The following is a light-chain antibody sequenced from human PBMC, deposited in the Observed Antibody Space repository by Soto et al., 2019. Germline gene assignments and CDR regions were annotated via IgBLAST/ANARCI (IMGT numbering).Light chain of an antibody. CDR2: AAA. J-gene: IGKJ1*01. V-gene: IGKV1-8*01. Sequence: AIRMTQSPASFSSSTGERVTITCRASQGISSYLAWYQQKPGKDPKLLIYAAATFQSGVPSRFSGSGSGTDFTLTISCLQSEDFATYYCQQYYSYPPWTFGQGTKVEIK. CDR3: QQYYSYPPWT. CDR1: QGISSY.